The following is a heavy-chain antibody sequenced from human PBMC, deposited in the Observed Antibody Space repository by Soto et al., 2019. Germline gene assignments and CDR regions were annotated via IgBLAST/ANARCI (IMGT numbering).Heavy chain of an antibody. CDR1: GYTFTGYY. CDR3: ARDLAAAALDAFDI. Sequence: ASVKVSCKASGYTFTGYYMHWVRQAPGQGLEWMGWINPNSGGTNYAQKFQGWVTMTRDTSISTAYMELSRLRSDDTAVYYCARDLAAAALDAFDIWGQGTMVTVSS. J-gene: IGHJ3*02. CDR2: INPNSGGT. D-gene: IGHD6-13*01. V-gene: IGHV1-2*04.